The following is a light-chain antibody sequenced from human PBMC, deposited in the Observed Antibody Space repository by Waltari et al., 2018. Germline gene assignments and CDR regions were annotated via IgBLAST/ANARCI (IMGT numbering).Light chain of an antibody. CDR2: EVN. J-gene: IGLJ2*01. Sequence: QSALTQPASVSGSPGQSITISCTGTSSDVGSFNLVSWYQLRPGKAPKLLISEVNKRPSGVSNRFSGSKSGITASLTISGLQAGDEADYYCCSYAGSTTFVLFGGGTKLTVL. V-gene: IGLV2-23*02. CDR1: SSDVGSFNL. CDR3: CSYAGSTTFVL.